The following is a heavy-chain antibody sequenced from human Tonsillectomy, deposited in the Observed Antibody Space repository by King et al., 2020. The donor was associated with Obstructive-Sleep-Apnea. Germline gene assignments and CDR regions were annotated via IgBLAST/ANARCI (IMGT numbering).Heavy chain of an antibody. D-gene: IGHD6-13*01. CDR2: INWNGGST. CDR1: GFTFDDYG. J-gene: IGHJ2*01. CDR3: ARVSQYSSIWYWYFDL. V-gene: IGHV3-20*04. Sequence: VQLVESGGGVVRPGGSLRLSCVASGFTFDDYGMSWVRQAPGKGLEWVSGINWNGGSTGYADSVKGRFTISRDNVKNSLYLQMNSLRAEDTSLYYCARVSQYSSIWYWYFDLWGRGTLVTVSS.